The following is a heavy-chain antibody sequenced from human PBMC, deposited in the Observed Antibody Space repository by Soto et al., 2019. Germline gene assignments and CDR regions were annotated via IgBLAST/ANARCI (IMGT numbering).Heavy chain of an antibody. CDR1: GYTFTSYD. CDR2: TNPNSGNT. J-gene: IGHJ6*02. D-gene: IGHD2-15*01. Sequence: ASVKVSCKASGYTFTSYDINWVRQATGQGLEWMGWTNPNSGNTGYAQKFQGRVTMTRNTSISTAYMELSSLRSEDTAVYYCARVGGYCSGGSCHSHYYYGMDVWGQGTTVTVS. CDR3: ARVGGYCSGGSCHSHYYYGMDV. V-gene: IGHV1-8*01.